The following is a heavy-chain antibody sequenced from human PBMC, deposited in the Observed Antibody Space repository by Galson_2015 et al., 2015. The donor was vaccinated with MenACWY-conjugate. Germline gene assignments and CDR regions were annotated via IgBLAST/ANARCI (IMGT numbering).Heavy chain of an antibody. CDR3: AKSRGASFYFDS. CDR2: INPGGSST. J-gene: IGHJ4*02. CDR1: GFIFNTYW. V-gene: IGHV3-74*01. Sequence: SLRLSCAASGFIFNTYWMHWVRQAPGKGLVWVSRINPGGSSTTYADSVKDRFTISRDNAKNTLYLQMNSLRPEDTAVFYCAKSRGASFYFDSGARAPWSPSPQ. D-gene: IGHD1-26*01.